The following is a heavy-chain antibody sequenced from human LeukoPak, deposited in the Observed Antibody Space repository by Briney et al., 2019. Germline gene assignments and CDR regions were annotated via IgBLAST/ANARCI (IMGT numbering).Heavy chain of an antibody. CDR2: IYHSGST. V-gene: IGHV4-38-2*02. Sequence: SETLSLTCTVSGYSISSGYYWGWIRQPPGKGLEWIGSIYHSGSTYYNPSLKSRVTISVDTSKNQFSLKLSSVTAADTAVYYCARVGSSWSFDPWGQGTLVTVSS. CDR3: ARVGSSWSFDP. J-gene: IGHJ5*02. CDR1: GYSISSGYY. D-gene: IGHD6-13*01.